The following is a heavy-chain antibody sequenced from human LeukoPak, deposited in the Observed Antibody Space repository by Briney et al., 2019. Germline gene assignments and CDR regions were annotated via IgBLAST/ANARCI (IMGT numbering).Heavy chain of an antibody. V-gene: IGHV3-73*01. J-gene: IGHJ4*02. D-gene: IGHD5-18*01. CDR1: GFTFSGSA. Sequence: PGGSLRLSCAASGFTFSGSAMHWVRQASGKGLEWVGRIRSKANSYATAYAASVKGRFTISRDDSKNTAYLQMNNLKTEDTAVYYCTRLPLDTAIRLGHWGQGTLVTVSS. CDR2: IRSKANSYAT. CDR3: TRLPLDTAIRLGH.